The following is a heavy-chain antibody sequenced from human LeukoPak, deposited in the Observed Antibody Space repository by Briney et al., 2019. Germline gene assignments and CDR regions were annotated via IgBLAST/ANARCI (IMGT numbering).Heavy chain of an antibody. D-gene: IGHD3-22*01. CDR3: ARERTPYYYDSSGYYYRGWFDP. CDR2: INPNSGGT. Sequence: ASVKVSCKASGYTFTGYYMHWVRQAPGQGLEWMGWINPNSGGTNYAQKFQGRVTMTRDTSISTAYMEVSRLRSDDTAVYYCARERTPYYYDSSGYYYRGWFDPWGQGTLVTVSS. V-gene: IGHV1-2*02. J-gene: IGHJ5*02. CDR1: GYTFTGYY.